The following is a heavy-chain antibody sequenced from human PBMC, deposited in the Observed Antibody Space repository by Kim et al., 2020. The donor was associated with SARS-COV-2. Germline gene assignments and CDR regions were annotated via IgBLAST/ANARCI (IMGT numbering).Heavy chain of an antibody. Sequence: SETLSLTCSVSGGSITSNYWSWIRQPAGKGLEWIGRIYSPGTTNFNPSLGSRVTMSVDTSKKQFSLILTSVTAADTAVYFCARGTSPFHEWGQGTQVTVS. CDR3: ARGTSPFHE. D-gene: IGHD3-3*02. CDR1: GGSITSNY. CDR2: IYSPGTT. J-gene: IGHJ4*02. V-gene: IGHV4-4*07.